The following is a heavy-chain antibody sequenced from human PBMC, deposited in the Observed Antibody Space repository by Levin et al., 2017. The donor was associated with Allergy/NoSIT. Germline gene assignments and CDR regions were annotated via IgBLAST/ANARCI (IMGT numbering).Heavy chain of an antibody. V-gene: IGHV4-59*08. J-gene: IGHJ4*02. CDR3: ARLSNTAMGIDY. CDR1: GGSISSYY. CDR2: IYYSGST. D-gene: IGHD5-18*01. Sequence: SQTLSLTCTVSGGSISSYYWSWIRQPPGKGLEWIGYIYYSGSTNYNPSLKSRVTISVDTSKNQFSLKLTSVTAADTAVYYCARLSNTAMGIDYWGQGTLVTVSS.